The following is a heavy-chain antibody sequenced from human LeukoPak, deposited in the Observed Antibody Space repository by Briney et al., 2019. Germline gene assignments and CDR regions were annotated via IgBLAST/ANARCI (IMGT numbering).Heavy chain of an antibody. V-gene: IGHV4-30-2*01. CDR1: GGSISSGGYY. Sequence: PSQTLSLTCTVSGGSISSGGYYWSWIRQPPGKGLEWIGYIHHSGSTYYNPSLKSRVTISVDRSKNQFSLKLSSVTAADTAVYYCASRSSRTSAFDIWGQGTMVTVSS. CDR3: ASRSSRTSAFDI. D-gene: IGHD6-6*01. CDR2: IHHSGST. J-gene: IGHJ3*02.